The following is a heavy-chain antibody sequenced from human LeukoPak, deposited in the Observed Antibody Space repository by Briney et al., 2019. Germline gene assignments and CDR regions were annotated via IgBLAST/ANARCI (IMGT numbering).Heavy chain of an antibody. CDR2: ISGSGGST. Sequence: PGGSLRLSCAASGFTFSSYAMSWVRQAPGKGLEWVSAISGSGGSTYYADSVKGRFTISRDNSKNTLYLQMNSLRAEDTAVYYCAKAPSAQYYYYMDVWGKRTTVTVSS. V-gene: IGHV3-23*01. CDR1: GFTFSSYA. J-gene: IGHJ6*03. CDR3: AKAPSAQYYYYMDV. D-gene: IGHD2-15*01.